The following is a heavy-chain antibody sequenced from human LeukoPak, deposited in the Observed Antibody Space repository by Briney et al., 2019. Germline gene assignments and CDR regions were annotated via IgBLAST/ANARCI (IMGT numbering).Heavy chain of an antibody. D-gene: IGHD5-18*01. CDR3: TTGTWIQLWLADY. V-gene: IGHV3-15*01. CDR1: GFTFSNAC. Sequence: KTGGSLRLSCAASGFTFSNACMSWVRQAPGKGLEWVGHIKSRTDGGTTDYAAPVKGRFTISRDDSKNTLYLQMKSLKTEDTAVYYCTTGTWIQLWLADYWGQGTLVTVSS. J-gene: IGHJ4*02. CDR2: IKSRTDGGTT.